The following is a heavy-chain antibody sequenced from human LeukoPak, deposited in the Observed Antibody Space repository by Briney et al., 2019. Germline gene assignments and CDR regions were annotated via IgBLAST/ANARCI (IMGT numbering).Heavy chain of an antibody. CDR1: GFTFSSYG. CDR2: IWYDGSNK. V-gene: IGHV3-33*01. Sequence: GGSLRLSCAASGFTFSSYGMHWVRQAPGKGLEGVAVIWYDGSNKYYADSVKGRFTISRDNSKNTLYLQMNSLRAEDTAVYYCAREDYDYVWGSYRPLDYWGQGTLVTVSS. CDR3: AREDYDYVWGSYRPLDY. D-gene: IGHD3-16*02. J-gene: IGHJ4*02.